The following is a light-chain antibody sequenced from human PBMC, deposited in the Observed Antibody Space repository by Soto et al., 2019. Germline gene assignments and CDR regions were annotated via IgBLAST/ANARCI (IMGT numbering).Light chain of an antibody. Sequence: EIMLTQSPGTLSLSPGERATLSCRASQSLTSSYLAWYQQKPGQAPRLLIYGASSRATGIPDRFSGSGSGTDFTLTISRLEPEDFAVYYCQQYESSAPSYTFGQGTKLEIK. J-gene: IGKJ2*01. CDR1: QSLTSSY. CDR3: QQYESSAPSYT. CDR2: GAS. V-gene: IGKV3-20*01.